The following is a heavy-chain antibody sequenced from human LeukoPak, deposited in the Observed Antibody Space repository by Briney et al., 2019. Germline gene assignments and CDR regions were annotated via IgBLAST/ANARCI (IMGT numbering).Heavy chain of an antibody. V-gene: IGHV4-34*01. D-gene: IGHD3-10*01. CDR2: LNLSGST. CDR1: GGSFRGYY. Sequence: SGTLSLTCAVHGGSFRGYYWSWIRQPPGKGLEWSGELNLSGSTNYNPSLPSRATISVDTSRNQFSLKLSSVTAAATTVYYCARSYYKGWSFDLWGRGTLVSVSS. J-gene: IGHJ2*01. CDR3: ARSYYKGWSFDL.